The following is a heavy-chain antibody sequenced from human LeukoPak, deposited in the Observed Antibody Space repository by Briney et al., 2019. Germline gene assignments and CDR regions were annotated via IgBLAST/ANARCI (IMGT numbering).Heavy chain of an antibody. Sequence: GGSLRLSCAASGFTFSSYWMTWVRQAPGKGLEWVANIKQDGSERYYVDSVKGRFTISRDNAKNSLYLRMNSLRAEDTAVYYCARALPRDCSFDYWGQGTLVTVSS. J-gene: IGHJ4*02. V-gene: IGHV3-7*03. CDR3: ARALPRDCSFDY. CDR2: IKQDGSER. CDR1: GFTFSSYW. D-gene: IGHD2-21*02.